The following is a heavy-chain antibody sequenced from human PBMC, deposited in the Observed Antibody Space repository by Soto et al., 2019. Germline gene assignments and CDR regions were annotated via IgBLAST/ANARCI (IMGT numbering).Heavy chain of an antibody. CDR3: AKGHPGIAVAGIRPVEFDP. D-gene: IGHD6-19*01. J-gene: IGHJ5*02. V-gene: IGHV3-23*01. Sequence: GGSLRLSCAASGFTFSSYAMSWVRQAPGKGLEWVSAISGSGGSTYYADSVKGRFTISRDNSKNTLYLQMNSLRAEDTAVYYCAKGHPGIAVAGIRPVEFDPWGQGTLVTVSS. CDR2: ISGSGGST. CDR1: GFTFSSYA.